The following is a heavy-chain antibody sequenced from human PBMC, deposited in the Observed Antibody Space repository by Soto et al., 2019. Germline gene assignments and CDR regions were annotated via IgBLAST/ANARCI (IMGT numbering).Heavy chain of an antibody. CDR1: GFTFSSYG. CDR2: ISYDGSNK. V-gene: IGHV3-30*18. Sequence: QVQLVESGGGVVQPGRSLRLSCAASGFTFSSYGMHWVHQAPGKGLEWVAVISYDGSNKYYADSVKGRFTISRDNSKNTLYLQMNSLRAEDTAVYYCAKGRPSGIAVAGGYFDYWGQGTLVTVSS. D-gene: IGHD6-19*01. J-gene: IGHJ4*02. CDR3: AKGRPSGIAVAGGYFDY.